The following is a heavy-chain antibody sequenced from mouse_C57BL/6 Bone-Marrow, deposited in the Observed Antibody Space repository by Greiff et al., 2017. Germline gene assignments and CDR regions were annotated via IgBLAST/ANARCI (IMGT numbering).Heavy chain of an antibody. CDR2: MHPNGGSP. CDR3: ARSYDYDDYTMDY. D-gene: IGHD2-4*01. V-gene: IGHV1-64*01. Sequence: QVQLQQPGAELVKPGASVKLSCKASGYTFTNYWMHWVKQRPGQGLEWIGMMHPNGGSPDYNETFKSEATLSVDKSSRTAYMERSSLTSEDSAVYYCARSYDYDDYTMDYWGQGTSVTVSS. CDR1: GYTFTNYW. J-gene: IGHJ4*01.